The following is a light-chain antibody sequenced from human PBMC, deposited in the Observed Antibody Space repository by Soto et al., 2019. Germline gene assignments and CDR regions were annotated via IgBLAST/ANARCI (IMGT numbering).Light chain of an antibody. J-gene: IGLJ2*01. CDR3: AAWDDSLNGWV. CDR1: NSNIGSNT. Sequence: QAVPTQAPSASGTPGQTVAISCSGSNSNIGSNTVNWYQQFPGTAPNLLIYGNNQRPSGVPDRFSGSKSDTSASLAISGLLSEDESTYYCAAWDDSLNGWVFGGGTKLTV. CDR2: GNN. V-gene: IGLV1-44*01.